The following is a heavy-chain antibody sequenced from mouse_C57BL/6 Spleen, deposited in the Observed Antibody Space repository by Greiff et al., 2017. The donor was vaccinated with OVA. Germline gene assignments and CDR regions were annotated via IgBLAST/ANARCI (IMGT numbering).Heavy chain of an antibody. CDR3: ARGGTSNPAWFAY. CDR2: IYPGGGYT. CDR1: GYTFTNYW. D-gene: IGHD2-5*01. J-gene: IGHJ3*01. V-gene: IGHV1-63*01. Sequence: VQLQQSGAELVRPGTSVKMSCKASGYTFTNYWIGWAKQRPGHGLEWIGDIYPGGGYTNYNEKFKGKATLTADKSSSTAYMQFSSLTSEDSAIYYCARGGTSNPAWFAYWGQGTLVTVSA.